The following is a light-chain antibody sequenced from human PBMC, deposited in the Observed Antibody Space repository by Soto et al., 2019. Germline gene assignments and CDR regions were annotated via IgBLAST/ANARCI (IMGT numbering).Light chain of an antibody. CDR1: QSVSTY. CDR2: DAS. J-gene: IGKJ3*01. CDR3: RLRINWPRECFT. Sequence: EIVLTQSPATLSLSPGERATLSCRASQSVSTYLAWYQQKPGQAPRLLIYDASNWATGIPARFSGSGSGTDFSLTISSLEPEDFAFYYCRLRINWPRECFTFGPGTKVDLK. V-gene: IGKV3-11*01.